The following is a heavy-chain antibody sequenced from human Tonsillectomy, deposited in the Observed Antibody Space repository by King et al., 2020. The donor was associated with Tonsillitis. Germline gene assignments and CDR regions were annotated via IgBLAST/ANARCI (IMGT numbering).Heavy chain of an antibody. CDR2: IWYDGSNK. CDR3: ARELGIAAPRVAFDI. V-gene: IGHV3-33*08. D-gene: IGHD6-13*01. CDR1: GFTFSSYG. J-gene: IGHJ3*02. Sequence: VQLVESGGGVVQPGRSLRLSCAASGFTFSSYGMHWVRQAPGKGLEWVAVIWYDGSNKYYADSVKGRFTISRDNSKNTLYLQMNSLRAEDTAVYYCARELGIAAPRVAFDIWGQGTMVTVSS.